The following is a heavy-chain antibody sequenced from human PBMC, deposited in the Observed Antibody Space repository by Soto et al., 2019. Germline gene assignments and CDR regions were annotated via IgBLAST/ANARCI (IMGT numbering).Heavy chain of an antibody. D-gene: IGHD3-10*01. Sequence: SETLSLTCAVYGGSFSGYYWSWIRQPPGKGLEWIGEINHSGSTKYNPSLKSRVTISVDTSKNQFSLKLSSVTAADTAVYYCARGIGDLWFGEWENNYVMYVWSQRTTVTVS. J-gene: IGHJ6*02. CDR3: ARGIGDLWFGEWENNYVMYV. CDR2: INHSGST. CDR1: GGSFSGYY. V-gene: IGHV4-34*01.